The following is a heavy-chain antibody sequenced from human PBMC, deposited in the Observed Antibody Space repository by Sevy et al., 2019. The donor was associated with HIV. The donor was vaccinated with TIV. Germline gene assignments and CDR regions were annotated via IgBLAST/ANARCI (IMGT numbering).Heavy chain of an antibody. D-gene: IGHD6-19*01. CDR2: ISSSSSYI. Sequence: GGSLRLSCAASGFTFSSYSMNWVRQAPGKGLEWVSSISSSSSYIYYADSVKGRFTISRDNTKNSLYLQMNSLRAEDTAVYYCARDSIAVAGARKYDYWGQGTLVTVSS. CDR3: ARDSIAVAGARKYDY. CDR1: GFTFSSYS. J-gene: IGHJ4*02. V-gene: IGHV3-21*01.